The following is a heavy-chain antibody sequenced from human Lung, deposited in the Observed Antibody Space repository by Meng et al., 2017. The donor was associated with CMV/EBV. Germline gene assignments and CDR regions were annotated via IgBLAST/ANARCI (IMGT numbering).Heavy chain of an antibody. D-gene: IGHD1-1*01. V-gene: IGHV4-34*01. J-gene: IGHJ4*02. CDR3: ARGRTDFDS. Sequence: SETLSLTCAVYGGSLTDYFWSSIRQSPEKGLEWIGDISHGGRTNYNPSLKSRVTISVDTSNNQFSLRVASVTAADTAVYYCARGRTDFDSWGQGTLVTVSS. CDR2: ISHGGRT. CDR1: GGSLTDYF.